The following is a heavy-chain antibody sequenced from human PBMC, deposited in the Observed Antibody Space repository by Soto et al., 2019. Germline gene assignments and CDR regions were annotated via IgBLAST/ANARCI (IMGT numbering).Heavy chain of an antibody. J-gene: IGHJ4*02. D-gene: IGHD5-12*01. CDR1: GFTFSSYS. Sequence: PGGSLRLSCAASGFTFSSYSMNWVRQAPGKGLEWVSSISSSSSYIYYADSVKGRFTISRDNAKNSLYLQMNSLRAEDTAVYYCARDLGVYSGYDRLPHVFDYWGQGTLVTVSS. V-gene: IGHV3-21*01. CDR3: ARDLGVYSGYDRLPHVFDY. CDR2: ISSSSSYI.